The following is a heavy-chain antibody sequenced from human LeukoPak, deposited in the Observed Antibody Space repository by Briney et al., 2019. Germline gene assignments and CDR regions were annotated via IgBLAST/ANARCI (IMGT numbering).Heavy chain of an antibody. V-gene: IGHV4-4*07. Sequence: SETLSLTCTVSGGSISSYYWSWIRQPAGKGLEWIGRIYTSGSTNYNPSLKSRVTMSVDTSKNQFSLKLSSVTAADTAVYYCARDSGYSSYDYMDVWGQGTTVTVSS. CDR2: IYTSGST. J-gene: IGHJ6*02. D-gene: IGHD5-12*01. CDR1: GGSISSYY. CDR3: ARDSGYSSYDYMDV.